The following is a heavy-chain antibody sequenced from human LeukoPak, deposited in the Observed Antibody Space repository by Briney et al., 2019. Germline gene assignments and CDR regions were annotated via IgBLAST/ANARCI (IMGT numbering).Heavy chain of an antibody. Sequence: TWVRQAPGKGLEWIGYIYYSGSTYYNPSLKSRVTISVDTSKNQFSLKLSSVTAADTAVYYCARTINGIAAAEGDWFDPWGQGTLVTVSS. CDR2: IYYSGST. D-gene: IGHD6-13*01. CDR3: ARTINGIAAAEGDWFDP. V-gene: IGHV4-31*02. J-gene: IGHJ5*02.